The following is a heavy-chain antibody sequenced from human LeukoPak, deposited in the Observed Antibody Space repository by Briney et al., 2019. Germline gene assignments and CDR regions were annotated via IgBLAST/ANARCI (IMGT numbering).Heavy chain of an antibody. Sequence: PSETLSLTCTVSGGSISSRSYSWGWIRQPPGKGLEWIGRMYHSGCTYYHPSLKSRLTISVDTSKNQFSLKLSSVTAADTAVYECASECQQQLLFDFWGQGTLGTVSP. CDR2: MYHSGCT. D-gene: IGHD6-13*01. J-gene: IGHJ4*02. CDR1: GGSISSRSYS. CDR3: ASECQQQLLFDF. V-gene: IGHV4-39*07.